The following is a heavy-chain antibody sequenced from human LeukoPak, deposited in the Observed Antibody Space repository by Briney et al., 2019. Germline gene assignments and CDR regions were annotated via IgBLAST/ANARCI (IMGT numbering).Heavy chain of an antibody. Sequence: SETLSLTCTVSGGSISSYYWSWIRQPPGKGLEWIGYIYYSGSTNYNPSLKSRVTISVDTSKNQFSLKLSSVTAADTVVYYCARVVPAANYYYYMDVWGKGTTVTISS. CDR2: IYYSGST. J-gene: IGHJ6*03. CDR1: GGSISSYY. V-gene: IGHV4-59*01. CDR3: ARVVPAANYYYYMDV. D-gene: IGHD2-2*01.